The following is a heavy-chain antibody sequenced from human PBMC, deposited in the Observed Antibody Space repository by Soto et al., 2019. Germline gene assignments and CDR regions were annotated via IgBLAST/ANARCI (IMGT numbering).Heavy chain of an antibody. CDR2: ISYDGSNK. D-gene: IGHD5-12*01. CDR3: AREANGWLRHYFDY. V-gene: IGHV3-30-3*01. CDR1: GFTFSSYA. J-gene: IGHJ4*02. Sequence: PGGSLRLSCAASGFTFSSYAMHWVRQAPGKGLEWVAVISYDGSNKYYADSVKGRFTISRDNSKNTLYLQMNSLRAEDTAVYYCAREANGWLRHYFDYWGQGTLVTVSS.